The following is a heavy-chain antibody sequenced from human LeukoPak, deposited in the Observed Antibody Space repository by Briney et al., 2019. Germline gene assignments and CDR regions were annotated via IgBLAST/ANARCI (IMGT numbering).Heavy chain of an antibody. CDR1: GYAFTSYD. CDR3: ARGKRPVLLWFGEFIFDY. J-gene: IGHJ4*02. V-gene: IGHV1-8*02. D-gene: IGHD3-10*01. Sequence: ASVKVSCKASGYAFTSYDINWVRQATGQGLEWMGWMNPNSGNTGYAQKFQGRVTMTRNTSISTAYMELSSLRSEDTAVYYCARGKRPVLLWFGEFIFDYWGQGTLVTVSS. CDR2: MNPNSGNT.